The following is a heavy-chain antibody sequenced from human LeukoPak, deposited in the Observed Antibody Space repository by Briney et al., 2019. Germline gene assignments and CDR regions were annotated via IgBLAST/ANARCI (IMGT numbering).Heavy chain of an antibody. CDR2: VYYSGST. Sequence: SETLSLTCTVSGGSISSGGYYWSWIRQHPGKGLEWIGYVYYSGSTYYNPSLKSRVAISVDTSKNQFSLKLSSVTAADTAVYYCARRIADEKEFDYWGQGTLVTVSS. V-gene: IGHV4-31*03. D-gene: IGHD6-13*01. CDR3: ARRIADEKEFDY. J-gene: IGHJ4*02. CDR1: GGSISSGGYY.